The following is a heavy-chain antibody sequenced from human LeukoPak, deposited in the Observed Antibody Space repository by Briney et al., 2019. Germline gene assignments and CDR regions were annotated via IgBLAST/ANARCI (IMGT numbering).Heavy chain of an antibody. J-gene: IGHJ4*02. Sequence: GDSLRLSCAPSGFTFSRYAVVCVPEARGKGGKGGSGISSSGGSTYNADSVKGRFAISRDNSKNTLYLQTNSLRAEDTAVYYCAKERQQLVRGQFDYWGQGTLVTVSS. V-gene: IGHV3-23*01. CDR3: AKERQQLVRGQFDY. D-gene: IGHD6-13*01. CDR2: ISSSGGST. CDR1: GFTFSRYA.